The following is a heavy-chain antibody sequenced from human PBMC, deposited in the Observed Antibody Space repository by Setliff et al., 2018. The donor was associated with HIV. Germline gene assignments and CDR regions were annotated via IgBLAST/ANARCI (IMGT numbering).Heavy chain of an antibody. Sequence: GGSLRLSCAASGFTFTTYAMHWVRQAPGKGLESVAAVWDDGGNKYYADSVKGRFTISRDNSKNTLYLLVHSLRAEDTAVYYCARGGPQKDYSYYFDSWGQGTLVTVSS. CDR1: GFTFTTYA. CDR2: VWDDGGNK. J-gene: IGHJ4*02. CDR3: ARGGPQKDYSYYFDS. D-gene: IGHD2-15*01. V-gene: IGHV3-33*08.